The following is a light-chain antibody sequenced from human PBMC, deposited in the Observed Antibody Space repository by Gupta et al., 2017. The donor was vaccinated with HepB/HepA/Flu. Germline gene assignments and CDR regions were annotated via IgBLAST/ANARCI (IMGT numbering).Light chain of an antibody. Sequence: DIQMTQSPSSLSASVADRVTITCRASQSISSYLNWYQQKPGKAPKLLIYAASSLQSGVPSRFSGSGAGTDFTLTISSLQPEDVATYYCQQSYSTPSITFGQGTRLEIK. CDR3: QQSYSTPSIT. V-gene: IGKV1-39*01. CDR1: QSISSY. J-gene: IGKJ5*01. CDR2: AAS.